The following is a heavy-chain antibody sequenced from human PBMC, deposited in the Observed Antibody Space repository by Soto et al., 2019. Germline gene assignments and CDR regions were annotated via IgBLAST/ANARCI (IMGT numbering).Heavy chain of an antibody. CDR2: IYWDDDK. Sequence: QITLKESGPTLVKPTQTLTLTCTFSGFSLSTSGVGVGWIRQPPGKALEWLALIYWDDDKRYSPSLKSRLTXTXXTSKNQVDLTMTTMDPVDTATYYCAHSHGGWPYHYWGQGTLVTVSS. V-gene: IGHV2-5*02. CDR1: GFSLSTSGVG. J-gene: IGHJ4*02. CDR3: AHSHGGWPYHY.